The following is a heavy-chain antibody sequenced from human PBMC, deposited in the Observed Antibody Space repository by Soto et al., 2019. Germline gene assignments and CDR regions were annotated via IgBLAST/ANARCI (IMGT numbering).Heavy chain of an antibody. Sequence: GGSLRLSCAASGFDFSTYSMHWVRQAPGKGLEYVSGISTNGGSTYYASSVKGRFTISRENSKNTLYLQMGSVRAEDMAVYYCAETIPIVAGWFDPWGQGTLVTVSS. J-gene: IGHJ5*02. V-gene: IGHV3-64*01. CDR1: GFDFSTYS. CDR3: AETIPIVAGWFDP. D-gene: IGHD2-15*01. CDR2: ISTNGGST.